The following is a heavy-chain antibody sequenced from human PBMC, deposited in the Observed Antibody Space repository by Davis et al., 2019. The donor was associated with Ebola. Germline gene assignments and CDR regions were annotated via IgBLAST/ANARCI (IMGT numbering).Heavy chain of an antibody. CDR3: ARDRMVRGVIILDY. D-gene: IGHD3-10*01. Sequence: GGSLRLSCAASGFTFSSYSMNWVRQAPGKGLEWVSSISSSSNYIYYADSVKGRFTISRDNAKNSLYLQMNSLRAEDTAVYYCARDRMVRGVIILDYWGQGTLVTVPS. CDR1: GFTFSSYS. CDR2: ISSSSNYI. V-gene: IGHV3-21*01. J-gene: IGHJ4*02.